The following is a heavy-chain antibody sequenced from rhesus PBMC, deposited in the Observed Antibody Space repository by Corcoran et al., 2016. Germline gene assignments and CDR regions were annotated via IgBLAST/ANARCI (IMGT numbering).Heavy chain of an antibody. CDR3: ARAGPSNSFDY. Sequence: EVQLVQSGAEVKPPGAFVKVSCKPSGYPFLAYSLHWVRPAPGKGLEWMGRVDPEDAKEDYAQKFLDRVTITADRSTDTADMELSSLRSEDTAVDYCARAGPSNSFDYWGQGVLVTVSS. CDR2: VDPEDAKE. J-gene: IGHJ4*01. CDR1: GYPFLAYS. V-gene: IGHV1-111*02.